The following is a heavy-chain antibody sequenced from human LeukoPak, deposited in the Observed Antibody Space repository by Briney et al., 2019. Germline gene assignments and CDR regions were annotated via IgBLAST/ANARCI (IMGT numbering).Heavy chain of an antibody. CDR2: ISYDGSNT. D-gene: IGHD4-17*01. Sequence: GRSLRLSCAASGFIFSSYAMHWVRQAPGKGLEWVAVISYDGSNTDYADSVKGRFTISRDNAKNSLYLQMNSLRAEDTAVYYCAREEGVGYGAYWGQGTLVTVSS. V-gene: IGHV3-30-3*01. CDR1: GFIFSSYA. CDR3: AREEGVGYGAY. J-gene: IGHJ4*02.